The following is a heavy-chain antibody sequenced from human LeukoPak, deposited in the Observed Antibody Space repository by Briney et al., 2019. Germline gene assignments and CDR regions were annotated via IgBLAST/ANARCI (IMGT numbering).Heavy chain of an antibody. Sequence: SETLSLTCAVYGGSFSGYYWSRIRQPPGKGLEWTGEINHSGSTNYNPSLKSRVTISVDTSKNQFSLKLSSVTAADTAVYYCAREPSRDFIVVVPAAIEGGFDYWGQGTLVTVSS. J-gene: IGHJ4*02. CDR3: AREPSRDFIVVVPAAIEGGFDY. D-gene: IGHD2-2*01. CDR2: INHSGST. CDR1: GGSFSGYY. V-gene: IGHV4-34*01.